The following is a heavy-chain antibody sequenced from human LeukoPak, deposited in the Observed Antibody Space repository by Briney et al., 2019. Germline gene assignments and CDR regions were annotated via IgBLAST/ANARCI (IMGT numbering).Heavy chain of an antibody. CDR3: ARENYDRNVLDY. CDR2: INPNSGGT. J-gene: IGHJ4*02. CDR1: GYTFTGYY. Sequence: ASVKVSCKASGYTFTGYYMHWVRQAPGQGLEWMGWINPNSGGTNYAQKFQGRVTMTRDTSISTAYMELSRLRSDDTAVYYCARENYDRNVLDYWGQGTLVTVSS. V-gene: IGHV1-2*02. D-gene: IGHD3-16*01.